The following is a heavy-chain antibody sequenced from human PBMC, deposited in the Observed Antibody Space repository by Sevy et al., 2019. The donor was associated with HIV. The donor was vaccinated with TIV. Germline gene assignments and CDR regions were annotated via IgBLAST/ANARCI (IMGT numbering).Heavy chain of an antibody. CDR2: FYYSRGT. CDR1: GGSMNGYY. Sequence: SETLSLRCSVSGGSMNGYYWSWVRQPPGKGLEWIGYFYYSRGTNYNPSLESRVTISVDTSKNQFSLKLTSVTTADTAVYYCATASPDYYYGMDVWGQGTTVTVSS. V-gene: IGHV4-59*01. J-gene: IGHJ6*02. CDR3: ATASPDYYYGMDV.